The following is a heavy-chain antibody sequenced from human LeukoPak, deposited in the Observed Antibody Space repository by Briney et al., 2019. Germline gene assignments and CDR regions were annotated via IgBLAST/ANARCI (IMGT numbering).Heavy chain of an antibody. CDR2: LSGGDT. V-gene: IGHV3-11*03. Sequence: PGGSLRLSCAASGFTFSDYYMSWIRQAPGKGLEWVSSLSGGDTHYADSVKGRFTISGDNSKNTLYLQMNSLRVEDTAIYFCARNNPGLGGAYGMDVWGQGTTVIVSS. CDR1: GFTFSDYY. CDR3: ARNNPGLGGAYGMDV. D-gene: IGHD1/OR15-1a*01. J-gene: IGHJ6*02.